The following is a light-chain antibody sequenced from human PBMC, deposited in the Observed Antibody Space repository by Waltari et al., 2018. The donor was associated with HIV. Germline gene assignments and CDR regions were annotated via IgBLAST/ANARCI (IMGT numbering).Light chain of an antibody. V-gene: IGLV2-23*02. Sequence: QSALTQPASVSGSPGQSITISCTGTSRDVGSYNLVSWYQQHPGKAPKLMIYEVSKRPGGVSNRFSDSSSGNTAALTISGRQAEDGANYYCCSCGGGRTSWVFGGGTKLTVL. J-gene: IGLJ3*02. CDR1: SRDVGSYNL. CDR3: CSCGGGRTSWV. CDR2: EVS.